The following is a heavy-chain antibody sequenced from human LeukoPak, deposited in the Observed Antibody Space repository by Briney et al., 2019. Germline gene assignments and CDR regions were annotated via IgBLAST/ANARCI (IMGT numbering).Heavy chain of an antibody. CDR2: INSDGSTT. V-gene: IGHV3-74*01. CDR3: ARDQSLGGYSYGYIDN. D-gene: IGHD5-18*01. CDR1: RFTFSNYW. Sequence: GGSLRLSCAASRFTFSNYWMHWVRQVLGKGLVWVSRINSDGSTTNYADSVKGRLTISRDNAKNTLYLQMNSLRAEDTAVYYCARDQSLGGYSYGYIDNWGQGTLVTVSS. J-gene: IGHJ4*02.